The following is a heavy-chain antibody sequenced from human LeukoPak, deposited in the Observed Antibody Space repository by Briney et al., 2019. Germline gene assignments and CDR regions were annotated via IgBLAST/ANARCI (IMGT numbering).Heavy chain of an antibody. D-gene: IGHD2-2*01. J-gene: IGHJ6*02. CDR3: IRSSTRVYYYYGMDV. V-gene: IGHV1-2*02. Sequence: ASVKVSCKASGYTFTGYYMHWVRQAPGQGLEWMGWINPNSGGTNYAQKFQGRVTMTRDTSISTAYMELSRLRSDDTAVYYCIRSSTRVYYYYGMDVWGQGTTVTVS. CDR2: INPNSGGT. CDR1: GYTFTGYY.